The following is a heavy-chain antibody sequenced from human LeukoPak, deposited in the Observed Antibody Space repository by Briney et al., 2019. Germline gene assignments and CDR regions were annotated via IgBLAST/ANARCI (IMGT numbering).Heavy chain of an antibody. CDR1: GFTVSSNY. V-gene: IGHV3-23*01. CDR3: AKDGSDWYWDY. J-gene: IGHJ4*02. D-gene: IGHD2-21*02. CDR2: ISGSGGSI. Sequence: PGGSLRLSCAASGFTVSSNYMSWVRQAPGKGLEWVSGISGSGGSIYYADSVKGRFTISRDNSKNTLYLQMNSLRAGDTAIYYCAKDGSDWYWDYWGQGTLVTVSS.